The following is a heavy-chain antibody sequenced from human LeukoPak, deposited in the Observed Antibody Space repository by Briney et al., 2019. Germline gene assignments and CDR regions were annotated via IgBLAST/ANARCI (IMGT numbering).Heavy chain of an antibody. Sequence: PSETLSLTCTVSGASISSYYWSWIRQSAGKGLEWIGRIYTSGSTNYNPSLKSRVTTSVDKSKNQLSLKLSSVTAADTAVYYCARVPRIIASGYYFDYWGQGTLVTVSS. D-gene: IGHD6-13*01. CDR2: IYTSGST. CDR1: GASISSYY. CDR3: ARVPRIIASGYYFDY. J-gene: IGHJ4*02. V-gene: IGHV4-4*07.